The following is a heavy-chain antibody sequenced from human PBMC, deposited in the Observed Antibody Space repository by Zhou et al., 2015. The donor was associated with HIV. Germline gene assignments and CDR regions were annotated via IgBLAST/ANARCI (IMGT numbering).Heavy chain of an antibody. Sequence: QVQLVQSGTEVKKPGSSVRVSCKASGGTFSGSEISWVRQAPGQGLEWMGWVTPSSDYTNYARQFKGRVTITADSSGNAAYLALRSLRSDDTAVYYCARAWNYGAQRSTLNVWGQGTVITV. D-gene: IGHD1-7*01. CDR2: VTPSSDYT. CDR3: ARAWNYGAQRSTLNV. V-gene: IGHV1-69*01. CDR1: GGTFSGSE. J-gene: IGHJ3*01.